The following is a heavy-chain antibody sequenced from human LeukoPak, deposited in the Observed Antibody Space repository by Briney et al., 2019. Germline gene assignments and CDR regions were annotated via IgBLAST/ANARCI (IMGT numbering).Heavy chain of an antibody. CDR1: GFTFSSYG. Sequence: PGGSLLLSCAASGFTFSSYGMHWVRQAPGKGLEWVAVILNDGSQEKYADSVKGRFTISRDNSKNTLFLQMNSLRAEDTAVYYCARDDALGDNALDIWGQGTMVTVSS. CDR3: ARDDALGDNALDI. V-gene: IGHV3-33*01. CDR2: ILNDGSQE. J-gene: IGHJ3*02. D-gene: IGHD3-16*01.